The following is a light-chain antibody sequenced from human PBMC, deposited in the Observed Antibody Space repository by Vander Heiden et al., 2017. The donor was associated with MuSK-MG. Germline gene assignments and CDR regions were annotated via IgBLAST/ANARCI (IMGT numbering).Light chain of an antibody. V-gene: IGLV2-11*01. J-gene: IGLJ1*01. CDR3: CSKACSYTYV. CDR2: DVR. CDR1: SSAVGGYNF. Sequence: QSALTQTRSVSGSPGQSVTISCTGTSSAVGGYNFVPLYQQPPGKAPKLPTYDVRKRPAGVPGRFSGSKSGNTAALTISGHQAEDAADYYGCSKACSYTYVFGSGTKLTVL.